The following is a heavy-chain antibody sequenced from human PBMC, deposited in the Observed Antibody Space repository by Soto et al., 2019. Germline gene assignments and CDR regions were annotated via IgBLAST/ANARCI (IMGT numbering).Heavy chain of an antibody. J-gene: IGHJ6*02. Sequence: SSTXSLTGSVSVCSIISGYYYLSWIRQPPGKVLEWIGNIYYSGNNYYNPSLKSRLIISIDTSKNKFSLKVGSVTAADKAVYYCARCSLYAMEVWGQGTTVNV. D-gene: IGHD3-10*02. CDR2: IYYSGNN. V-gene: IGHV4-30-4*01. CDR3: ARCSLYAMEV. CDR1: VCSIISGYYY.